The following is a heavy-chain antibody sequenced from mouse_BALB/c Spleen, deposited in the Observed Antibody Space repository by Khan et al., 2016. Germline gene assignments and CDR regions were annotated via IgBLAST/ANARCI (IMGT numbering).Heavy chain of an antibody. CDR3: ARDYYGSIYFDY. V-gene: IGHV3-2*02. CDR2: ISYSGST. CDR1: GYSITSDYA. Sequence: EVQLQESGPGLVKPSQSLSLTCTVTGYSITSDYAWNWIRQFPGNKLEWLGYISYSGSTSYNPSLKSRISINRDTSKNQFVLQLNSVTTEDTATDYCARDYYGSIYFDYWGQGTTLTVSS. D-gene: IGHD1-1*01. J-gene: IGHJ2*01.